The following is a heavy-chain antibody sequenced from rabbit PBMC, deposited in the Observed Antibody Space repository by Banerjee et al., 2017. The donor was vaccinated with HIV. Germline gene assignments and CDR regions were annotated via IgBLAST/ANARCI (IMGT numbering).Heavy chain of an antibody. J-gene: IGHJ6*01. CDR2: IGISSDNT. V-gene: IGHV1S40*01. CDR1: GFSFKSNA. CDR3: AKWGSGWEFGL. Sequence: QSLEESGGDLVPPGASLTLTCTASGFSFKSNAMCWVRQAPGKGLEWIACIGISSDNTYYANWAKGRFTISKTSSTTVTLQMTSLTAADTATYFCAKWGSGWEFGLWGPGTLVTVS. D-gene: IGHD4-1*01.